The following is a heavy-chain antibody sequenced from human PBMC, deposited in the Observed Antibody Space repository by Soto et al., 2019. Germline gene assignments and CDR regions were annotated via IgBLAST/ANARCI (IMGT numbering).Heavy chain of an antibody. CDR1: RGTFSTYA. J-gene: IGHJ4*02. D-gene: IGHD2-15*01. Sequence: QVQLEQSGAEVKKPGSSVKVSCKASRGTFSTYAINWVRQAPGQGLEWMGGIIPTSGTTNYAHKFQGTVAITADESTSTAYMDLSSLSSEDTAIYYCATEGTVGIVRPAPLFDYWGQGTLVTVSS. CDR2: IIPTSGTT. V-gene: IGHV1-69*01. CDR3: ATEGTVGIVRPAPLFDY.